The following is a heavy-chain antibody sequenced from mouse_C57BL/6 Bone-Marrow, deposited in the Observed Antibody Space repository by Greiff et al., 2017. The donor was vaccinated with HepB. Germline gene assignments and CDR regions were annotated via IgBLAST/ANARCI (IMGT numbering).Heavy chain of an antibody. CDR2: ISGGGGNT. CDR3: ARLGYDYDNYFDY. V-gene: IGHV5-9*01. Sequence: EVKVEESGGGLVKPGGSLKLSCAASGFTFSSYTMSWVRQTPEKRLEWVATISGGGGNTYYPDSVKGRITISRDNAKNTLYLQMSSMRSEDTALYYCARLGYDYDNYFDYWGQGTTLTVSS. D-gene: IGHD2-4*01. CDR1: GFTFSSYT. J-gene: IGHJ2*01.